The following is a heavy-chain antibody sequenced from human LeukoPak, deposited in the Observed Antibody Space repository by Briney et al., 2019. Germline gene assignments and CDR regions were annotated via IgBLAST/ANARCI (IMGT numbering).Heavy chain of an antibody. D-gene: IGHD6-6*01. CDR3: AIVVAARQGTIDP. V-gene: IGHV3-23*01. CDR2: ISGSGVTT. Sequence: GGSLRLSCAASGFTFSSYAMSWVRQAPGEGLEWVSAISGSGVTTYYADSVKGRFTISRDNSKSTLYVQMNSLRAEDTAVYYWAIVVAARQGTIDPWGQGTLVTISS. CDR1: GFTFSSYA. J-gene: IGHJ5*02.